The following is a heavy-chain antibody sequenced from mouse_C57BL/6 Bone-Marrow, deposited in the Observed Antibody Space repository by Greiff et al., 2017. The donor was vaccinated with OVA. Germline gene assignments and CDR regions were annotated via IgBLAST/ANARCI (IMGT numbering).Heavy chain of an antibody. Sequence: QVQLQQPGAELVRPGSSVKLSCKASGYTFTSYWMHWVKQRPIQGLEWIGNIDPSDSETHYNQKFKDKATLTVDKSSSTAYMELRSLTSEDSAVYYCAREAVVPYYYAMDYWGQGTSVTVSS. V-gene: IGHV1-52*01. J-gene: IGHJ4*01. CDR3: AREAVVPYYYAMDY. D-gene: IGHD1-1*01. CDR1: GYTFTSYW. CDR2: IDPSDSET.